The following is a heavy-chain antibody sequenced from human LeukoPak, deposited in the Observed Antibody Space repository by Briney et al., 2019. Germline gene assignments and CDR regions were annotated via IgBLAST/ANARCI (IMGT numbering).Heavy chain of an antibody. CDR1: GFTFSSYS. D-gene: IGHD6-19*01. J-gene: IGHJ4*02. V-gene: IGHV3-21*01. CDR2: ISSSSSYI. CDR3: AKDGAPFYSSGWQGEGFDY. Sequence: GGSLRLSCAASGFTFSSYSMNWVRQAPGKGLEWVSSISSSSSYIYYADSVKGRFTISRDNAKNSQYLQMNSLRAEDTAVYYCAKDGAPFYSSGWQGEGFDYWGQGTLVTVSS.